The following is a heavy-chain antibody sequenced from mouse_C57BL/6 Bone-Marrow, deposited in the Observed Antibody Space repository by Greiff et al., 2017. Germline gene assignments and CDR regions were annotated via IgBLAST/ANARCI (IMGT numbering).Heavy chain of an antibody. CDR2: IRNKANGYTT. Sequence: DVQLVESGGGLVQPGGSLSLSCAASGFTFTDYYMSWVRQPPGKALEWLGFIRNKANGYTTEYSASVKGRFTSSRDNSQSILYLQMNALRAEDCATYYCAGYEGGSSPAGFGYWGQGTLVTVSA. CDR3: AGYEGGSSPAGFGY. CDR1: GFTFTDYY. V-gene: IGHV7-3*01. J-gene: IGHJ3*01. D-gene: IGHD1-1*01.